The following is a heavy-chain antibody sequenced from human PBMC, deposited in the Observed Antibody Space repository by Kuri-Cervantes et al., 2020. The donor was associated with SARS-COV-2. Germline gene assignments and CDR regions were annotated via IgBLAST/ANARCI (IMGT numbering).Heavy chain of an antibody. CDR3: VAAILGVDTGYFQH. V-gene: IGHV4-30-2*01. Sequence: LRLSCAVSGYSISSGGYSWSWIRQPPGKGLEWIGFIYQAGSTFYNPSLKSRVSISLDRSKNQYSLNLSSVTAADTAVYYCVAAILGVDTGYFQHWGQGTLVTVSS. CDR1: GYSISSGGYS. D-gene: IGHD3-3*01. CDR2: IYQAGST. J-gene: IGHJ1*01.